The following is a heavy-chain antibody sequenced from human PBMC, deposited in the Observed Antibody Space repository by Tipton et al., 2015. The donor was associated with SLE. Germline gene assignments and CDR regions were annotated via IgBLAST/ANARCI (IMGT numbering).Heavy chain of an antibody. CDR3: ARMGLCTTTTCNEGAFDV. D-gene: IGHD2-2*01. CDR2: VNHTGGT. CDR1: GGSFSDYY. J-gene: IGHJ3*01. V-gene: IGHV4-34*10. Sequence: TLSLTCAVYGGSFSDYYWSWIRQTPGEGLEWIGEVNHTGGTNYNPSLESRVTMSVDTSKNQFSLKLTFVSAADTAIYYCARMGLCTTTTCNEGAFDVWGQGSMVTVSS.